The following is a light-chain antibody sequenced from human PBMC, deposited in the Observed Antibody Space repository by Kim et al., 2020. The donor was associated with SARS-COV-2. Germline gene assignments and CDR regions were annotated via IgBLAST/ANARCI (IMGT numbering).Light chain of an antibody. J-gene: IGKJ2*01. V-gene: IGKV1-5*01. CDR2: DAS. CDR3: QQYNSYSYT. CDR1: QSISSW. Sequence: DIQMTQSPSTLSASVGDRVTITCRASQSISSWLAWYQQKPGKAPKLLMYDASRLESGVPSRFSGSGSGTEFTLTISSLQADDFATYYCQQYNSYSYTFGQGTKLEI.